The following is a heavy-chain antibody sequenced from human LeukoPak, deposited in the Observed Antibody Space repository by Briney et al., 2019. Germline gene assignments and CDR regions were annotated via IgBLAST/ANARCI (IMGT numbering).Heavy chain of an antibody. D-gene: IGHD3-16*01. V-gene: IGHV3-23*01. CDR1: GFTFSSYT. J-gene: IGHJ4*02. CDR3: AKDGGLWVSAPWGDS. CDR2: ITTGDGNT. Sequence: GGSLRLSCTASGFTFSSYTMTWVRQAPGKGLKWVSTITTGDGNTYYADSVKGRFTVSRDDSKNTLYLQMNSLRAEDTAVYYCAKDGGLWVSAPWGDSWGGGTLVTVSS.